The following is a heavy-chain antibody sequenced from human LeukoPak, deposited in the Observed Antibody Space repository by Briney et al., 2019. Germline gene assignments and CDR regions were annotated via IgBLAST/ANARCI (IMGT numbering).Heavy chain of an antibody. CDR1: GFTFNNYA. Sequence: GGSLRLSCAASGFTFNNYAMSWVRQAPGKGLEWVSAISGSGGSTYYADSVKGRFTISRDNSKNTLYLQMNSLRAEDTAVYYCARDRWVGVRGVSLYYFDYWGQGTLVTVSS. D-gene: IGHD3-10*01. CDR3: ARDRWVGVRGVSLYYFDY. J-gene: IGHJ4*02. CDR2: ISGSGGST. V-gene: IGHV3-23*01.